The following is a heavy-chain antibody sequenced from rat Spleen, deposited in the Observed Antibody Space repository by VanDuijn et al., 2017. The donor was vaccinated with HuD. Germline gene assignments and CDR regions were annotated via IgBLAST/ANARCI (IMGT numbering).Heavy chain of an antibody. CDR3: AVSGYGY. V-gene: IGHV5-58*01. CDR1: GFTFSNYW. D-gene: IGHD4-3*01. Sequence: EVQLVGTGGGLVQPGRSLKLSCVASGFTFSNYWMYWVRQAPGKGLEWVSSISSDGGYTHYPDSVRGRFTISRDNAENTVYLKMNSLRSEDTATYYCAVSGYGYWGQGVMVTVSS. CDR2: ISSDGGYT. J-gene: IGHJ2*01.